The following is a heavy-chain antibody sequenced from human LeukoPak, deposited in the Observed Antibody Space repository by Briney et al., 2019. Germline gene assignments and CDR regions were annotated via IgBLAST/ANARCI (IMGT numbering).Heavy chain of an antibody. V-gene: IGHV3-23*01. CDR2: ISGSGGST. J-gene: IGHJ5*01. D-gene: IGHD4-17*01. Sequence: GSLRLSCAAAGFSFSNYGMHWVRQAPGKGLEWVSAISGSGGSTYYADSVKGRFTISRDNSKNILYLQMNSLRAEDTAEYYCAKVLLPNRLTTWFDSWGQGTLVTVSS. CDR3: AKVLLPNRLTTWFDS. CDR1: GFSFSNYG.